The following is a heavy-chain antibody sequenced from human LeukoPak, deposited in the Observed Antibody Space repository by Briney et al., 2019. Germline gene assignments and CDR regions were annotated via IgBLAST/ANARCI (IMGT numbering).Heavy chain of an antibody. CDR1: GFTFSSYW. CDR3: ARDGYSFRHDFDY. V-gene: IGHV3-74*01. D-gene: IGHD5-18*01. CDR2: IKGDGRST. J-gene: IGHJ4*02. Sequence: PGGSLRLSCAASGFTFSSYWMHWVRHTPGEGLGWVSRIKGDGRSTSYADSVTGRFTISRDNAKNTLYLQMNSLRAEDTAVYYCARDGYSFRHDFDYWGQGTLVTVSS.